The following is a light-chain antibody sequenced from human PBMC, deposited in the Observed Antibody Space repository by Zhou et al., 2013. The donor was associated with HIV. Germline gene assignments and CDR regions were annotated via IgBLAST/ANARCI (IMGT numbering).Light chain of an antibody. CDR1: QSVSSN. CDR2: GAS. Sequence: EVVMTQSPATLSVSPGERATVSCRASQSVSSNLAWYQQKPGQAPRLLIYGASSRAPGIPDRFSGSGSGTDFTLTISRLEPEDFAVYSCQQYASSPRTFGQGTKVEIK. V-gene: IGKV3-20*01. J-gene: IGKJ1*01. CDR3: QQYASSPRT.